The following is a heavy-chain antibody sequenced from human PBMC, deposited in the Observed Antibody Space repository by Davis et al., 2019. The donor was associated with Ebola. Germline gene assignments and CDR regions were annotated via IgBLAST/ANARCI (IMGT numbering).Heavy chain of an antibody. D-gene: IGHD3-10*01. CDR2: IYYSGST. Sequence: SETLSLTCTVSGGSISSYYWSWIRQPPGKGLEWIGYIYYSGSTNYNPSLKSRVTISVDKSKNQFSLKLSSVTAAETAVYYCARGGSGGYGMDVWGQGTTVTVSS. V-gene: IGHV4-59*12. CDR1: GGSISSYY. J-gene: IGHJ6*02. CDR3: ARGGSGGYGMDV.